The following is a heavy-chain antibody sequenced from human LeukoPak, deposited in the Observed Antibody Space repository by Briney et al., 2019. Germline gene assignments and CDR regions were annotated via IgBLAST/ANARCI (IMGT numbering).Heavy chain of an antibody. J-gene: IGHJ4*02. D-gene: IGHD2-2*02. CDR1: GGTFSNYA. V-gene: IGHV1-69*13. CDR3: ARWAAYCRITKCYTAFDY. Sequence: VASVKVSCKASGGTFSNYAINWVRQAPGQGLEWMGGITPIFSTPSYAQKFQGRVTITADESTSTAYMELSGLRSEDTAVYYCARWAAYCRITKCYTAFDYWGQGTLVTVSS. CDR2: ITPIFSTP.